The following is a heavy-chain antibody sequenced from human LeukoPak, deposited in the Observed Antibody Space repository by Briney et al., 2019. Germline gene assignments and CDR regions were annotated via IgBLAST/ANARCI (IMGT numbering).Heavy chain of an antibody. CDR2: IVVGSGNT. D-gene: IGHD3-10*01. Sequence: SVKVSCKASGFTFTSSAMQWARQARGQRLEWIGWIVVGSGNTNYAQKFQERVTITRDMSTSTAYMELSSLRSEDTAVYYCAAAPVWFGELLSRYWGQGTLVTVSS. J-gene: IGHJ4*02. V-gene: IGHV1-58*02. CDR1: GFTFTSSA. CDR3: AAAPVWFGELLSRY.